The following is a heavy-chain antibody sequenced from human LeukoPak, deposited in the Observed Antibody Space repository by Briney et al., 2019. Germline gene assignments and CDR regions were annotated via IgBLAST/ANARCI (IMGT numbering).Heavy chain of an antibody. J-gene: IGHJ4*02. D-gene: IGHD6-13*01. V-gene: IGHV3-23*01. Sequence: GGSLRLSCAASGFTFSSYAMNWVRQAPGKGLEWVSAISGRDSSIYYADSVKGRFTISRDNSKNTLYLQMNSLRAEDTAVYYCARFRLSSFWDWGQGTLVTVSS. CDR3: ARFRLSSFWD. CDR1: GFTFSSYA. CDR2: ISGRDSSI.